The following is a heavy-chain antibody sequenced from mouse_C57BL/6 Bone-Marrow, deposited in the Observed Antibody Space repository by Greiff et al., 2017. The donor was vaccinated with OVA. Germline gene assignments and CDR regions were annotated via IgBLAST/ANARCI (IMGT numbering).Heavy chain of an antibody. Sequence: EVQLVESGGGLVKPGGSLKLSCAASGFTFSSYAMSWVRQTPEKRLEWVATISDGGSYTYYPDNVKGRFTISRDNAKNNLYLQMSHLKSEDTAMYYCARDGGGYYYFDYWGQGTTLTVSS. V-gene: IGHV5-4*01. CDR2: ISDGGSYT. J-gene: IGHJ2*01. CDR3: ARDGGGYYYFDY. CDR1: GFTFSSYA. D-gene: IGHD2-3*01.